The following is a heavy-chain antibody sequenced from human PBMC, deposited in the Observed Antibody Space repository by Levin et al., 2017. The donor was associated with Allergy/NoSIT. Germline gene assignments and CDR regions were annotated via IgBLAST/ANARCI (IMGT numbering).Heavy chain of an antibody. V-gene: IGHV3-33*01. CDR2: IWYDGSNK. CDR1: GFTFSSYG. D-gene: IGHD6-13*01. Sequence: PGGSLRLSCAASGFTFSSYGMHWVRQAPGKGLEWVAVIWYDGSNKYYADSVKGRFTISRDNSKNTLYLQMNSLRAEDTAVYYCARRLGSSWLADYWGQGTLVTVSS. CDR3: ARRLGSSWLADY. J-gene: IGHJ4*02.